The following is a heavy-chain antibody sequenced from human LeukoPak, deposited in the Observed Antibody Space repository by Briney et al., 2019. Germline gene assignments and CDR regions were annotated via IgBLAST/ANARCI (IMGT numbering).Heavy chain of an antibody. J-gene: IGHJ4*02. V-gene: IGHV4-39*01. D-gene: IGHD6-13*01. CDR3: ARRRSRSHFDS. CDR2: ILYSGST. CDR1: GDSITSSSYY. Sequence: SETLSLTCTVSGDSITSSSYYWGWIRQPPGKGLAWIGSILYSGSTYYNPSLKSRVTISVDTSKNQFSLKLRSVTAADTAVYYCARRRSRSHFDSWGQGTLVTVSS.